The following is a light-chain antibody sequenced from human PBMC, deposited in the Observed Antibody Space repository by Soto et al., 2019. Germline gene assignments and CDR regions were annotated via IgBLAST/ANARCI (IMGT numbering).Light chain of an antibody. CDR1: SSNIGNDY. CDR3: ASRDDSVSSVI. Sequence: QSVLTQPPSVSAAPGEKVSVSCSGSSSNIGNDYVSWYQQLPGTAPKLLIYDNDKRPSGIPDRFSGSKSGTSSALGITGLQIGDEGDYHCASRDDSVSSVIFGVGTKVNVL. V-gene: IGLV1-51*01. J-gene: IGLJ2*01. CDR2: DND.